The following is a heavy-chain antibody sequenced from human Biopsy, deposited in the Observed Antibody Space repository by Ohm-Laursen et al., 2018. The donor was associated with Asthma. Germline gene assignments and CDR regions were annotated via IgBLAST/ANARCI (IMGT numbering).Heavy chain of an antibody. CDR1: VFMLSRFG. V-gene: IGHV3-30*18. CDR2: ISYDGNHK. CDR3: AKRRGYSGHDNDY. D-gene: IGHD5-12*01. Sequence: SLRLSCSASVFMLSRFGMHWVRQAPGKGLAWVAVISYDGNHKFYEDSVKGRFTISRDNSKNTLYLQMNSLRTEDRAVYYCAKRRGYSGHDNDYWGQGTLVIVSS. J-gene: IGHJ4*02.